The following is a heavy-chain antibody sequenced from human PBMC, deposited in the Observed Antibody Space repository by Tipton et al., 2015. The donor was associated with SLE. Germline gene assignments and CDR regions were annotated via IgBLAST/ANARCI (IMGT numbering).Heavy chain of an antibody. CDR3: ASPYCGPDCFGFDY. CDR1: RGSISSYY. Sequence: TLSLTCTVSRGSISSYYWSWIRQPPGQGLEWIGHVFYNGETNYNPSLKGRVTISLDTSMKQFSLNLMSVTSADTAVYYCASPYCGPDCFGFDYWGQGIRVTVSS. V-gene: IGHV4-59*01. J-gene: IGHJ4*02. D-gene: IGHD2-21*01. CDR2: VFYNGET.